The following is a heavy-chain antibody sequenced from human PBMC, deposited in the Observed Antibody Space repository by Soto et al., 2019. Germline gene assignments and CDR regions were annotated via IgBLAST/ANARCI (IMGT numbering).Heavy chain of an antibody. CDR1: GFTFSSYA. CDR3: AKVVGSSGWYSGDNWFDP. CDR2: ISGSGGST. Sequence: GSLRLSCAASGFTFSSYAMSWVRQAPGKGLEWVSAISGSGGSTYYADSVKGRFTISRDNSKNTLYLQMNSLRAEDTAVYYRAKVVGSSGWYSGDNWFDPWGQGTLVTVSS. J-gene: IGHJ5*02. D-gene: IGHD6-19*01. V-gene: IGHV3-23*01.